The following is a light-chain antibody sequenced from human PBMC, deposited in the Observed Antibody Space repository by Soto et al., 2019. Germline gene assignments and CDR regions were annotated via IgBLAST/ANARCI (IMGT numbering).Light chain of an antibody. CDR1: SSDVGGYNY. CDR2: EVT. Sequence: SAQTQPPSASGSPGQSVTISCTGTSSDVGGYNYVYWYQQHPGKAPKLMIYEVTKRPSGVPDRFSGSKSGNTASLTVSGLQAEDEADYYCSSYADSNSYVFGTGTKVTVL. CDR3: SSYADSNSYV. J-gene: IGLJ1*01. V-gene: IGLV2-8*01.